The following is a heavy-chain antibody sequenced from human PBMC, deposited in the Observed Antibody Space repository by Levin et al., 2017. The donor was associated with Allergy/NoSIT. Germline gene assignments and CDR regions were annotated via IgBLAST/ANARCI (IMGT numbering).Heavy chain of an antibody. CDR1: GFTFSSYA. D-gene: IGHD2/OR15-2a*01. Sequence: PGGSLRLSCAASGFTFSSYAMHWVRQAPGKGLEWVAVISYDGSNKYYADSVKGRFTISRDNSKNTLYLQMNSLRAEDTAVYYCGGSIAPLYYFDYWGQGTLVTVSS. CDR3: GGSIAPLYYFDY. V-gene: IGHV3-30*04. J-gene: IGHJ4*02. CDR2: ISYDGSNK.